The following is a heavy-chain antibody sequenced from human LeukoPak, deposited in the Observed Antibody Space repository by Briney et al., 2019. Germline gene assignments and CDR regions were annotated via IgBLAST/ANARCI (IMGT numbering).Heavy chain of an antibody. CDR2: IYTSGST. D-gene: IGHD1-7*01. Sequence: SETLSLTCTVSGRSISSGSYYWSWMRQPAGNGLEWIGRIYTSGSTNYNPSLKSRVTISVDTSKNQFSLKLSSVTAADTAVYYCARDNWNYENWFDPWGQGTLVTVSS. CDR1: GRSISSGSYY. V-gene: IGHV4-61*02. CDR3: ARDNWNYENWFDP. J-gene: IGHJ5*02.